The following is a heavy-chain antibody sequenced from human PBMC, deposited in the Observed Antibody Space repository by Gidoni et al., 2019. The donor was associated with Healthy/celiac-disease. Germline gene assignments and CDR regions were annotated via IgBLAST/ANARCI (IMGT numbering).Heavy chain of an antibody. D-gene: IGHD6-6*01. CDR3: ARAYGGAARPYFDY. CDR1: GYTLTSYG. Sequence: QVQLVQSGAEVKKPGASVTVSCKASGYTLTSYGISWLRQAPGQGLEWMGWISAYNGNTNDAQKLQGRVTMTTDTSTSTAYMELRSLRSDDTAVYYCARAYGGAARPYFDYWGQGTLVTVSS. J-gene: IGHJ4*02. CDR2: ISAYNGNT. V-gene: IGHV1-18*01.